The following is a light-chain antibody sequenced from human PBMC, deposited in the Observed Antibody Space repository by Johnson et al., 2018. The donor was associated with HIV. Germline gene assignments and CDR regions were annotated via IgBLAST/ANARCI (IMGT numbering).Light chain of an antibody. J-gene: IGLJ1*01. CDR1: SSNIGNSY. V-gene: IGLV1-51*01. CDR2: DNN. Sequence: QYALTQPPSVSAAPGQKVTISCSGSSSNIGNSYVSWYQQLPGTAPKLLIYDNNKRPSGIPDRFSGSKSGATATLGITGLQTGDEADYYCGTWDSSLSAGVFGTGTKVTVL. CDR3: GTWDSSLSAGV.